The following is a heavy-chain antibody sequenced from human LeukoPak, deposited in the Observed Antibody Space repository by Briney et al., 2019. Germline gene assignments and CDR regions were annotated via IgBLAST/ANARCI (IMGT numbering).Heavy chain of an antibody. V-gene: IGHV3-11*01. Sequence: GGSLRLSCAASGFTFRDYYMPWIRQAPGKGLEWISYISRSGDTLYYADSVEGRFTISRDNAKNSVYLQMNSLRAEDTAVYYCAREVIIFPDYYYYGLDVWGQGTTVTVSS. CDR1: GFTFRDYY. CDR3: AREVIIFPDYYYYGLDV. D-gene: IGHD3-9*01. J-gene: IGHJ6*02. CDR2: ISRSGDTL.